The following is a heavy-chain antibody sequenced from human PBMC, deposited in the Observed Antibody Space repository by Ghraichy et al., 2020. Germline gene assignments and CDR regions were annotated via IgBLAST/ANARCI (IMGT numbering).Heavy chain of an antibody. CDR1: GYTFTSYG. D-gene: IGHD3-10*01. J-gene: IGHJ6*02. CDR3: ARVFPSPMGLTMVRGGNYYYGMDV. CDR2: ISAYNGNT. V-gene: IGHV1-18*01. Sequence: ASVKVSCKASGYTFTSYGISWVRQAPGQGLEWMGWISAYNGNTNYAQKLQGRVTMTTDTSTSTAYMELRSLRSDDTAVYYCARVFPSPMGLTMVRGGNYYYGMDVWGQGTTVTVSS.